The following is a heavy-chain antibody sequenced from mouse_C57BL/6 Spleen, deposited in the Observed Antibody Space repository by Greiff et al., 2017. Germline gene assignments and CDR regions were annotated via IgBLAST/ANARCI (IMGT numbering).Heavy chain of an antibody. J-gene: IGHJ2*01. V-gene: IGHV1-72*01. D-gene: IGHD1-1*01. Sequence: QVQLQQPGAELVKPGASVKLSCKASGYTFTSYWMHWVKQRPGRGLEWIGRIDPNSGGTKYNEKFKSKATLTVDKPTSTAYMQLISLTSEDSAVYYCESCDYGSSDYFDYWGKGTTLRVSS. CDR3: ESCDYGSSDYFDY. CDR1: GYTFTSYW. CDR2: IDPNSGGT.